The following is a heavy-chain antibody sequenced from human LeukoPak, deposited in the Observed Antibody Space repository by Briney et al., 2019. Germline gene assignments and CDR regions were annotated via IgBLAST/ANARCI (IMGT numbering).Heavy chain of an antibody. CDR1: GYTFKSYG. Sequence: ASVKVSCKASGYTFKSYGVSWVRQAPGQGLEWMGWINPNSGGTNYAQKFQGRVTMTRDTSISTAYMELSRLRSDDTAVYYCARASYYYDSSGYPGYYFDYWGQGTLVTVSS. J-gene: IGHJ4*02. CDR3: ARASYYYDSSGYPGYYFDY. D-gene: IGHD3-22*01. CDR2: INPNSGGT. V-gene: IGHV1-2*02.